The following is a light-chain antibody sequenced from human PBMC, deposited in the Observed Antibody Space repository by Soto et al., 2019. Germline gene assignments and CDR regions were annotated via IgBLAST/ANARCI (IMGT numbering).Light chain of an antibody. CDR2: KNS. J-gene: IGKJ2*01. Sequence: DIVMTQTPLSSPVTLGQPASISCRSSQSLVHSDGSTYLSWLQQRPGQPPRLLIYKNSNRFSGVPDIFSGSGAGTDFTLKISRVEAEDAGVYYCMQATPSTSYTFGQGTRLEIK. CDR1: QSLVHSDGSTY. V-gene: IGKV2-24*01. CDR3: MQATPSTSYT.